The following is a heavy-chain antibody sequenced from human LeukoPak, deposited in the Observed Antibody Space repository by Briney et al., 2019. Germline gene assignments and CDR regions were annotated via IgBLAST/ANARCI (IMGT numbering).Heavy chain of an antibody. V-gene: IGHV3-15*07. CDR1: DFTLSNAW. CDR2: IKSNSDGGTT. D-gene: IGHD3-16*01. Sequence: GGSLRLSCAASDFTLSNAWMNWVRQAPGKGLEWVGRIKSNSDGGTTNYAAPVKGRFATSRDDSKNTLYLQMNSLKTEDTAMYYCFTEVPGGGYWGQGTLVTVSS. J-gene: IGHJ4*02. CDR3: FTEVPGGGY.